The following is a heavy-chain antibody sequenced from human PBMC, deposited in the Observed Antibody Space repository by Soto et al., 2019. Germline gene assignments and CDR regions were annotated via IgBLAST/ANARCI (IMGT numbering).Heavy chain of an antibody. Sequence: GASVKVSCKASGYTFTSYGISWVRQAPGQGLEWMGWISAYNGNTNYAQKLQGRVTMTTDTSTSTAYMELRSLRSDDTAVYYCASQGQVPAAMGPVDYGDYVSNYYYYMDVWGKGTTVPVSS. D-gene: IGHD2-2*01. CDR2: ISAYNGNT. CDR1: GYTFTSYG. J-gene: IGHJ6*03. CDR3: ASQGQVPAAMGPVDYGDYVSNYYYYMDV. V-gene: IGHV1-18*01.